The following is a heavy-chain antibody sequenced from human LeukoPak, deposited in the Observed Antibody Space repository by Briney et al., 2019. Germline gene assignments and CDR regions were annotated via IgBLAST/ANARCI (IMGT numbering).Heavy chain of an antibody. CDR1: GGTFSSYA. J-gene: IGHJ3*02. Sequence: ASVKVSCKASGGTFSSYAIGWVRQAPGQGLEWMGGIIPIFGTANYAQKFQGRVTITADKSTSTAYMELSSLRSEDTAVYYCARDRKDSGSYLRNAFDIWGQGTMVTVSS. V-gene: IGHV1-69*06. CDR3: ARDRKDSGSYLRNAFDI. D-gene: IGHD1-26*01. CDR2: IIPIFGTA.